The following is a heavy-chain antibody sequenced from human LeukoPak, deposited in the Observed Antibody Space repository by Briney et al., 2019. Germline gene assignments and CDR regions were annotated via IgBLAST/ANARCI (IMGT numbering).Heavy chain of an antibody. D-gene: IGHD6-13*01. CDR3: ARDFTSLPGIAAAGFDY. Sequence: SETLSLTCTVSGGSISSYYWSWIRQPPGKGLEWIGYIYYSGSTNYNPSLKSRVTISVDTSKNQFSLKLSSVTAADTAVYYCARDFTSLPGIAAAGFDYWGQGTLVTVSS. CDR2: IYYSGST. V-gene: IGHV4-59*12. J-gene: IGHJ4*02. CDR1: GGSISSYY.